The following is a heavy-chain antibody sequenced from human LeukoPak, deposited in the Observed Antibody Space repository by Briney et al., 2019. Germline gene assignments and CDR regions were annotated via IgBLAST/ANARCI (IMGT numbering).Heavy chain of an antibody. CDR2: INHSGST. Sequence: SETLSLTCAVYGGSFSGYYWSWIRQPPGKGLEWIGEINHSGSTNYNPSLKSRVTISVDTPKNQFSLKLSSVTAADTAVYYCARASQSIAAAGYDYWGQGTLVTVSS. CDR3: ARASQSIAAAGYDY. D-gene: IGHD6-13*01. V-gene: IGHV4-34*01. J-gene: IGHJ4*02. CDR1: GGSFSGYY.